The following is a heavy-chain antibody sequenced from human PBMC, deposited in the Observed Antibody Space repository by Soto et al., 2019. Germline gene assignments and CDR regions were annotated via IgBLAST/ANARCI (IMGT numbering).Heavy chain of an antibody. CDR1: GVSITSGGHY. V-gene: IGHV4-31*03. CDR3: AGHYSRSWVYNY. D-gene: IGHD6-6*01. J-gene: IGHJ4*02. Sequence: PSETLSLTCTVSGVSITSGGHYWSWIRQRPGKGLEWIGIIYYSGSTSYHPSLNSRATISLNTSENQFSLKLSSVTAADTTVSYCAGHYSRSWVYNYWGQGTLVTVSS. CDR2: IYYSGST.